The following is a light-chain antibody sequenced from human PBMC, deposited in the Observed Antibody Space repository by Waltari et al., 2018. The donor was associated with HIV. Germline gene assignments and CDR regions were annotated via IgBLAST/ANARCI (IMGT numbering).Light chain of an antibody. CDR2: GNN. Sequence: QSVLTQPPSVSGAPGQKATISCTRSSSNHGAADSVPWYTQLHGTAPKLLIYGNNNRPSGVPDRFSGSKSGTSASLAIDGLQAEDEGDYYCLSYDGSLSGLFGGGTRLTVL. V-gene: IGLV1-40*01. J-gene: IGLJ2*01. CDR1: SSNHGAADS. CDR3: LSYDGSLSGL.